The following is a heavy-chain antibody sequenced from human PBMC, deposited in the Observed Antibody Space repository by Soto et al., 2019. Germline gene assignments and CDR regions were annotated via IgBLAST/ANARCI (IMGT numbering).Heavy chain of an antibody. CDR2: IYTRGST. CDR3: ARGWAYYFDS. CDR1: GASITNFY. V-gene: IGHV4-4*07. Sequence: QVQLQESGPGLVKPSETLSLACPVSGASITNFYWSWIRQSAKKGLEWIGRIYTRGSTDYNPSLKSRVTMSIDTSKNQLSLTLTSVTAADTAVYYCARGWAYYFDSWGQGLLVSVSS. D-gene: IGHD1-26*01. J-gene: IGHJ4*02.